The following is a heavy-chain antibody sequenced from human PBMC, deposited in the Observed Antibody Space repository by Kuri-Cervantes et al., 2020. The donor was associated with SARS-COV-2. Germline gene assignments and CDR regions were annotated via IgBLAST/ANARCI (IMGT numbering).Heavy chain of an antibody. CDR1: GGSISSAYYY. CDR2: ISSSGSTI. Sequence: GGSLRLSCTVSGGSISSAYYYWGWIRQAPGKGLEWVSYISSSGSTIYYADSVKGRFTISRDNAKNSLYLQMNSLRAEDTAVYYCARGETEPGIAVAGRGGLGFDYWGQGTLVTVSS. D-gene: IGHD6-19*01. J-gene: IGHJ4*02. CDR3: ARGETEPGIAVAGRGGLGFDY. V-gene: IGHV3-11*04.